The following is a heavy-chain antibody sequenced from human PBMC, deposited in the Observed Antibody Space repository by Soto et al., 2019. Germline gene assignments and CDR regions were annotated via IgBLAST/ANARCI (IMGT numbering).Heavy chain of an antibody. CDR1: GFSLSTSGMC. CDR2: IDWDDDK. Sequence: ESGPTLVNPTQTLTLTCTFSGFSLSTSGMCVSWIRQPPGKALEWLARIDWDDDKYYSTSLKTRLTISKDTSKNQVVLTMTNMDPVDTATYYCARIRIELTDYGDYGYYMDVWGKGTTVTVSS. V-gene: IGHV2-70*11. J-gene: IGHJ6*03. D-gene: IGHD4-17*01. CDR3: ARIRIELTDYGDYGYYMDV.